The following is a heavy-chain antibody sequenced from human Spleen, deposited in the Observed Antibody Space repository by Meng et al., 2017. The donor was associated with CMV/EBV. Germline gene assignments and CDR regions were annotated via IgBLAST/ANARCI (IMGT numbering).Heavy chain of an antibody. CDR3: ARSGTYYSSLDY. CDR1: GFTFSSYT. CDR2: ISYDGDIT. J-gene: IGHJ4*02. D-gene: IGHD1-26*01. Sequence: GGSLRLSCAASGFTFSSYTMHWVRQAPGKGLQWVALISYDGDITYYADSVKGRFTISRDNSKNTLYLQLNSLRGEDTAVYYCARSGTYYSSLDYWGQGALVTVSS. V-gene: IGHV3-30*01.